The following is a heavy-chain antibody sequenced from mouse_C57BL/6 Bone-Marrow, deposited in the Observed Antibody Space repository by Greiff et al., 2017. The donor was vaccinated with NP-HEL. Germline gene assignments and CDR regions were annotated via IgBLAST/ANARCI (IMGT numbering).Heavy chain of an antibody. CDR1: GFSFNTYA. CDR2: IRSKSNNYAT. Sequence: EVNVVESGGGLVQPKGSLKLSCAASGFSFNTYAMNWVRQAPGKGLEWVARIRSKSNNYATYYADSVKDRFTISRDDSESMLYLQMNNLKTEDTAMYYCVRHSGGFAYWGQGTLVTVSA. J-gene: IGHJ3*01. CDR3: VRHSGGFAY. V-gene: IGHV10-1*01.